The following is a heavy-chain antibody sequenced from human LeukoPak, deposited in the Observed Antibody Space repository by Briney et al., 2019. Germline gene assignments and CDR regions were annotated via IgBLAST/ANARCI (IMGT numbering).Heavy chain of an antibody. D-gene: IGHD4-17*01. CDR2: IYSGGST. Sequence: GGSLRLSCAASGFTVSSNYMSWVRQAPGKGLEWVSVIYSGGSTYYADSEKGRFTISRDNSKNTLYLQMNSLRAEDTAVYYCAREDGFHYYGMDVWGQGTTVTVSS. V-gene: IGHV3-66*01. CDR3: AREDGFHYYGMDV. CDR1: GFTVSSNY. J-gene: IGHJ6*02.